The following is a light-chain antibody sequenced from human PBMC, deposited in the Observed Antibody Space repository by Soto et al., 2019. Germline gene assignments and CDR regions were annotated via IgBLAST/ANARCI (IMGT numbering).Light chain of an antibody. Sequence: QSVLTQPASVSGSPGQSITISCTGTSRDIGTSNLVSLYQQYPGKAPKLMIYEVTKRPSGISYRFSGPKSGNTASLTISGLQPEDEADYYCYSSKGISPARFVFRPGTKVTVL. CDR1: SRDIGTSNL. CDR3: YSSKGISPARFV. CDR2: EVT. V-gene: IGLV2-23*02. J-gene: IGLJ1*01.